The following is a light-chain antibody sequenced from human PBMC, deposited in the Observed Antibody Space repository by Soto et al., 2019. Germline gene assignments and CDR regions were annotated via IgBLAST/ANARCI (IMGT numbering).Light chain of an antibody. Sequence: QSVLTQPASVSGSPGQSITISCTGTSNDVGGYNYVSWYQQHPGKVPKLMIYEVSNRPSGVSNRFSGSKSGNTASLTISGLQADDEADYYCSSYSSSRTLVFGGGTKVTV. J-gene: IGLJ2*01. CDR3: SSYSSSRTLV. CDR1: SNDVGGYNY. V-gene: IGLV2-14*01. CDR2: EVS.